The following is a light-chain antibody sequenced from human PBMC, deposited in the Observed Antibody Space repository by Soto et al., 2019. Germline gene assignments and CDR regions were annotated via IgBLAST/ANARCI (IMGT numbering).Light chain of an antibody. CDR1: SSDVGGYNY. Sequence: QPVLTQPASVSGSPGQSIAISCTGTSSDVGGYNYVSWYQQHPGKAPKLMIYDVSNRPSGVSDRFSGSKSGNTASLTISGLQAEDEADYYCSSYRTSSTAVLFGGGTKVTVL. J-gene: IGLJ2*01. CDR2: DVS. CDR3: SSYRTSSTAVL. V-gene: IGLV2-14*01.